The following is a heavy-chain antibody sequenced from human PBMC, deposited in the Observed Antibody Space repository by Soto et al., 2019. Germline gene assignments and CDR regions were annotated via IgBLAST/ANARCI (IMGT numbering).Heavy chain of an antibody. D-gene: IGHD2-15*01. CDR2: MNPNSGNT. Sequence: ASVKVSCKASGYTFTSYDINWVRQATGQGLEWMGWMNPNSGNTGYAQKFQGRVTMTRNTSISTAYMELSSLRSEDTAVYYCARVVCSGGSGLTYYSYYGMDAWGQGTTVTVPS. CDR3: ARVVCSGGSGLTYYSYYGMDA. V-gene: IGHV1-8*01. CDR1: GYTFTSYD. J-gene: IGHJ6*02.